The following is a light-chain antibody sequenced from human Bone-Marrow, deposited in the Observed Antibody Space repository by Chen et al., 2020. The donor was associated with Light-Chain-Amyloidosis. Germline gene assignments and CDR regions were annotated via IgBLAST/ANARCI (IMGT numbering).Light chain of an antibody. CDR3: AAWDGSLSGYV. CDR1: SSNIGINY. CDR2: RNN. J-gene: IGLJ1*01. Sequence: QSVLTQPPSASGTPGQRVTISCSGDSSNIGINYVYWSQHFPGAAHNILIHRNNQRPSGVPDRFSASKSGTSAFLAISGLRSEDEADYYCAAWDGSLSGYVFGTGTKVIVL. V-gene: IGLV1-47*01.